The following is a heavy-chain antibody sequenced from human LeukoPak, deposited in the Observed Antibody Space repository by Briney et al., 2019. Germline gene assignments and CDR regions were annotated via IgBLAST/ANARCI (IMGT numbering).Heavy chain of an antibody. D-gene: IGHD3-16*01. J-gene: IGHJ6*02. CDR1: GFTVDSFY. Sequence: PGGSLRLSCAASGFTVDSFYMSWVRQAPGKGLEWVSVIYNAGSTYYADSVKGRFTISRDNSKNTLYLQMNSLRAEDTAVYFCARGGGLDVWGQGATVTVSS. CDR2: IYNAGST. V-gene: IGHV3-53*01. CDR3: ARGGGLDV.